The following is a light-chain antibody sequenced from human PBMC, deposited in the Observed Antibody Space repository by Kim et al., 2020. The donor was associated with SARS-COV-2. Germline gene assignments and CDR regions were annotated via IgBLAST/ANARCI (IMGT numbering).Light chain of an antibody. J-gene: IGLJ3*02. Sequence: GQRVTISCSGSSSNIGSNYVYWYQQRPGTAPKLLIYRNNQRPSGVPDRFSGSKSGTSASLAISGLRSEDEADYYCAAWDDSLSGWVFGGGTKVTVL. V-gene: IGLV1-47*01. CDR3: AAWDDSLSGWV. CDR1: SSNIGSNY. CDR2: RNN.